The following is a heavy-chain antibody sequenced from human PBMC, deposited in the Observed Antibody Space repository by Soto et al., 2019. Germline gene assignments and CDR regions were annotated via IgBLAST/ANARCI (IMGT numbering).Heavy chain of an antibody. CDR3: AKDLSGRKGYYGMDV. CDR2: ISYDGSNK. Sequence: VQLVESGGALVQPGGSLRLSCATSGFTFSSYGMHWVRQAPGKGLEWVAVISYDGSNKYYADSVKGRFTISRDNSKNTLYLQMNSLRAEDTAVYYCAKDLSGRKGYYGMDVWGQGTTVTVSS. J-gene: IGHJ6*02. V-gene: IGHV3-30*18. CDR1: GFTFSSYG. D-gene: IGHD1-26*01.